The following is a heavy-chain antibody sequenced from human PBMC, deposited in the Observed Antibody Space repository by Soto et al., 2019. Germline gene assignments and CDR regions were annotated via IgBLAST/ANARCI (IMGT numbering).Heavy chain of an antibody. CDR2: ISAYNGNT. CDR3: ARVQWEPRAGYYFDY. J-gene: IGHJ4*02. D-gene: IGHD1-26*01. V-gene: IGHV1-18*01. Sequence: ASVKVSCRASGYTFTSYGISWVRQAPGQGLEWMGWISAYNGNTNYAQKLQGRVTMTTDTSTSTAYMELRSLRSDDTAVYYCARVQWEPRAGYYFDYWGQGTLVTVSS. CDR1: GYTFTSYG.